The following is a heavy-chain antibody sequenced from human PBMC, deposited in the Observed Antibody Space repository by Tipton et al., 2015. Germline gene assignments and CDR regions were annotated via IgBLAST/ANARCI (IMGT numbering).Heavy chain of an antibody. Sequence: TLSLTCSVSGASFGRRDHYWSWIRRNPGKGLEWIGSIYYSGSTYYNASLKSRVTISVDTPKNHFSLKLRSATAADTAVYYCARQTTLGFYDSSGYYFAGHAFDIWGQGTMVTVSS. J-gene: IGHJ3*02. CDR3: ARQTTLGFYDSSGYYFAGHAFDI. D-gene: IGHD3-22*01. CDR2: IYYSGST. CDR1: GASFGRRDHY. V-gene: IGHV4-30-2*03.